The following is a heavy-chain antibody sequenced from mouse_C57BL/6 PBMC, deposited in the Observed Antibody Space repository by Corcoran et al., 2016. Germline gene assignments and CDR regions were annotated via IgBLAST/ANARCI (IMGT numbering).Heavy chain of an antibody. D-gene: IGHD1-1*01. Sequence: EVQMQHSGPELVKPGASVNIPCKASGYTFTDYNMGGVKQSHGKSLEWIGDINPNNGGTIYNQKFKGKATLTVDKSSSTAYMELRSLTSEDTAVYYCARRGGSSYRYFDVWGTGTTVTVAS. CDR1: GYTFTDYN. J-gene: IGHJ1*03. CDR3: ARRGGSSYRYFDV. V-gene: IGHV1-18*01. CDR2: INPNNGGT.